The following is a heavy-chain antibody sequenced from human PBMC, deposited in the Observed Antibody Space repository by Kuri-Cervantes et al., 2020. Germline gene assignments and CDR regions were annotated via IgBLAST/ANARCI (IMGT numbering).Heavy chain of an antibody. CDR3: ARVHMTSWLLDWYFDL. Sequence: ASVKVSCKASGYTFTSYAMHWVRQAPGQRLEWMGWINAGNGNTKYSQKFQGRVTITRDTSASTAYMELSSLRSEDTAVYYCARVHMTSWLLDWYFDLWGRGTPVTVSS. J-gene: IGHJ2*01. D-gene: IGHD2-2*01. CDR1: GYTFTSYA. V-gene: IGHV1-3*01. CDR2: INAGNGNT.